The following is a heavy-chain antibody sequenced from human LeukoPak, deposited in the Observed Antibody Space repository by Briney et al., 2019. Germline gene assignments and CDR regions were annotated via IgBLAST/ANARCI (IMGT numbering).Heavy chain of an antibody. D-gene: IGHD2-2*03. J-gene: IGHJ3*02. V-gene: IGHV3-23*01. CDR2: ISGSGGNT. CDR3: ARKLDRPTYAFDI. Sequence: GGSLRLSCAASGFTFSSYAMSWVRQAPGKGLEWVSAISGSGGNTYYADSVKGRFTISRDNSKNTLFLQMNSLRAEDTAVYYCARKLDRPTYAFDIWGQGTMVTVSS. CDR1: GFTFSSYA.